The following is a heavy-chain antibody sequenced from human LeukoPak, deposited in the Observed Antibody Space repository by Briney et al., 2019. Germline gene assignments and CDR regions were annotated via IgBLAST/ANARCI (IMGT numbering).Heavy chain of an antibody. V-gene: IGHV1-18*01. CDR3: AKTTVTSEEYFYYYMDV. CDR1: GYTFTSYG. D-gene: IGHD4-17*01. CDR2: NITYNGNT. Sequence: ASVKVSCKTSGYTFTSYGLSWVLQAPGQGLEWMGCNITYNGNTYYSQKLQGRVTMTTDTSTSTAYMELRSLRSDDTAVYYCAKTTVTSEEYFYYYMDVWGKGTTVTVSS. J-gene: IGHJ6*03.